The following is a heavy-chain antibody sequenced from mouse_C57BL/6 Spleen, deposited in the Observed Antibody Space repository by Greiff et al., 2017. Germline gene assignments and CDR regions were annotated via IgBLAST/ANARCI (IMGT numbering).Heavy chain of an antibody. CDR2: INPSSGYT. J-gene: IGHJ2*01. Sequence: VQLQQSGAELARPGASVKMSCKASGYTFTSYTMHWVKQRPGKGLEWIGYINPSSGYTKYNQKFKDKATLTADKSSSTAYMQLSSLTSEDSAVYYCSRGYYDYDRGYFDYWGQGTTLTVSS. CDR3: SRGYYDYDRGYFDY. CDR1: GYTFTSYT. D-gene: IGHD2-4*01. V-gene: IGHV1-4*01.